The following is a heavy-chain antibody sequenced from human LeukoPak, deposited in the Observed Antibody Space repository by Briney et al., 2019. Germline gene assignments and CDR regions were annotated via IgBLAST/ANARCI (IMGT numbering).Heavy chain of an antibody. D-gene: IGHD3-22*01. J-gene: IGHJ4*02. CDR1: GFTFSNAW. V-gene: IGHV3-15*07. CDR2: IKSKTDGGTT. Sequence: SGGSLRLSCAASGFTFSNAWMNWVRQAPGKGLEWVGRIKSKTDGGTTDYAAPVKGRFTISRDDSKNTLYLQMNSLKAEDTAVYYCSTTYYYDSSEGYWGQGTLVTVSS. CDR3: STTYYYDSSEGY.